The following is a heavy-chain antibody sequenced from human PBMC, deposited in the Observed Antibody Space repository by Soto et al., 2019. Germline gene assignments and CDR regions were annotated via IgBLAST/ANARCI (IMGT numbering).Heavy chain of an antibody. V-gene: IGHV3-30*18. Sequence: QVQLVESGGGVVQPGRSLRLSCAASGFTFSSYGMHWVRQAPGKGLEWVAVISYDGSNKYYADSVNGRFTISIDNSKNTLYLQMNSLRAEDTAVYYCAKLEPSIVVNDAFDIWGQGTMVTVSS. CDR3: AKLEPSIVVNDAFDI. J-gene: IGHJ3*02. CDR2: ISYDGSNK. CDR1: GFTFSSYG. D-gene: IGHD3-22*01.